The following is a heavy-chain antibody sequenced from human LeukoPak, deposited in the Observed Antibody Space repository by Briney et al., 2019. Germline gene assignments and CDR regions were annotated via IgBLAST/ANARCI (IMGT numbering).Heavy chain of an antibody. V-gene: IGHV3-20*04. CDR3: ARDPNGNYVGAFDFQR. D-gene: IGHD4-17*01. J-gene: IGHJ1*01. CDR1: GFTFDDYG. Sequence: GGSLRLSCAASGFTFDDYGMTWVRQAPGKGLEWVSYINWNGGSTAYADSVKGRFTISRDNYKNTLYLQMSSLRAEDTAVYYCARDPNGNYVGAFDFQRWGQGTLVTVSS. CDR2: INWNGGST.